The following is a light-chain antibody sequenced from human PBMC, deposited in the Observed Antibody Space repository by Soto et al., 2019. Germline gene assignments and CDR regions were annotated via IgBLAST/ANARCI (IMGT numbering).Light chain of an antibody. CDR3: CSYAGSSTHVV. V-gene: IGLV2-23*01. CDR2: EGS. CDR1: SSDVGSYNL. Sequence: QSALTQPASVSGSPGQSITISCTGTSSDVGSYNLVSWYQQHPGKAPKLMIYEGSKRPSGVSNRFSGSKSGNTASLTISGLQAEDEADDYCCSYAGSSTHVVVGGGTKLTVL. J-gene: IGLJ2*01.